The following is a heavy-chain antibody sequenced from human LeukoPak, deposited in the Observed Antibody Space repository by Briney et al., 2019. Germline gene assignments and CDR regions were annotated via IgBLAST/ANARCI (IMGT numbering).Heavy chain of an antibody. Sequence: GGSLRLSCAASGFTFSSYAMHWVRQAPGKGLEWVAVISYDGSNKYYADSVKGRFTISRDNSKNTLYLQMNSLRAEDTAVYYCARGSSGWSPELPRFLYYYYMDVWGKGTTVTVSS. V-gene: IGHV3-30*04. CDR2: ISYDGSNK. J-gene: IGHJ6*03. CDR3: ARGSSGWSPELPRFLYYYYMDV. CDR1: GFTFSSYA. D-gene: IGHD6-19*01.